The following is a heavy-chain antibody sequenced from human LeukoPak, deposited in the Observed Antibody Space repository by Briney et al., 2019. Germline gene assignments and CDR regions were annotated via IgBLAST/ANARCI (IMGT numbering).Heavy chain of an antibody. V-gene: IGHV4-4*07. CDR1: GGSTSSHY. CDR3: ARDRYYYDTSGYYSAFET. Sequence: PSETLSLTCTVSGGSTSSHYWSWIRQPPGKGLEWIGRIFTSGVISGNTNYNPSLESRVTMSVDASKNQFSLKLTSVTAADTAIYYCARDRYYYDTSGYYSAFETWGQGTMVTVSS. J-gene: IGHJ3*02. D-gene: IGHD3-22*01. CDR2: IFTSGVISGNT.